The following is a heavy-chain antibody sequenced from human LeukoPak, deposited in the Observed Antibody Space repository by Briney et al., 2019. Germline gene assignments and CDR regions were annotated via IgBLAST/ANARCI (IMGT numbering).Heavy chain of an antibody. CDR2: ISGSGGST. CDR1: GFTFSSYS. CDR3: AKDHSSGWSHAFDI. Sequence: PGGSLRLSCAASGFTFSSYSMNWVRQAPGKGLEWVSAISGSGGSTYYADSVKGRFTISRDNSKNTLYLQMNSLRAEDTAVYYCAKDHSSGWSHAFDIWGQGTMVTVSS. D-gene: IGHD6-19*01. J-gene: IGHJ3*02. V-gene: IGHV3-23*01.